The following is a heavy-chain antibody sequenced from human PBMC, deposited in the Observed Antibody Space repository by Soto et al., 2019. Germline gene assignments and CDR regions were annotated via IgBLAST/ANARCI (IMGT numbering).Heavy chain of an antibody. D-gene: IGHD2-21*02. V-gene: IGHV1-69*13. Sequence: ASVKVSCKASGGTFSSYAISWVRQAPGQGPEWMGGIIPIFGTANYAQKFQGRVTITADESTSTAYMELSSLRSEDTAVYYCARVGPAYCGGDCYHDAFDIWGQGTMVTVSS. CDR2: IIPIFGTA. CDR1: GGTFSSYA. J-gene: IGHJ3*02. CDR3: ARVGPAYCGGDCYHDAFDI.